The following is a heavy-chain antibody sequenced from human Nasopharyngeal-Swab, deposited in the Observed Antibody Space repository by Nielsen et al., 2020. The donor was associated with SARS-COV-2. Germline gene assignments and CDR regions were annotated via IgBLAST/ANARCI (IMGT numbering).Heavy chain of an antibody. CDR3: ARIPWYTSGGIYYFDY. CDR2: IFSNDEK. V-gene: IGHV2-26*01. D-gene: IGHD2-15*01. Sequence: SGPTLAKPTETLTLPCTVSGFSLSNARMGVSWIRQPPGKALEWLAHIFSNDEKSYSTSLKSRLTISKDTSKSQVVLTMTNMDPVDTATYYCARIPWYTSGGIYYFDYWGQGTLVTVSS. J-gene: IGHJ4*02. CDR1: GFSLSNARMG.